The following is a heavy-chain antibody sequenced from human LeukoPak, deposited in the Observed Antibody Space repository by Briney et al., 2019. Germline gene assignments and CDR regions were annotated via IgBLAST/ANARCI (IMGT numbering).Heavy chain of an antibody. D-gene: IGHD3-3*01. CDR1: AFAFSSYE. CDR2: ISSSGNTI. Sequence: PGGSLRLSCAASAFAFSSYEMNWVRQAPGKGLEWVSYISSSGNTIYYADSVKGRFTISRDNAKNSLYLQMNSLRAEDTAVYYCARFLRRGTFDYWGQGTLVTVSS. J-gene: IGHJ4*02. CDR3: ARFLRRGTFDY. V-gene: IGHV3-48*03.